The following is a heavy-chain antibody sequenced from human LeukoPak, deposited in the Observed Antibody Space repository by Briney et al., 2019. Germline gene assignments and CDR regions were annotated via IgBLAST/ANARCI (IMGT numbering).Heavy chain of an antibody. CDR3: ARRVVDTARILDY. CDR2: IYHSGST. CDR1: GGSISSSNYY. V-gene: IGHV4-39*07. D-gene: IGHD5-18*01. J-gene: IGHJ4*02. Sequence: SETLSLTCTVSGGSISSSNYYWGWIRQPPGKGLEWIGSIYHSGSTYYNPSLKSRVTISVDTSKNQFSLKLSSVTAADTAVYYCARRVVDTARILDYWGQGTLVTVSS.